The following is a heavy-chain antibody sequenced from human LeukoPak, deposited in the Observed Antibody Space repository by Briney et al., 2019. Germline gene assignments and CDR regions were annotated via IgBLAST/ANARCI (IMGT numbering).Heavy chain of an antibody. CDR3: ARDGSGSYYYPLDY. D-gene: IGHD3-10*01. V-gene: IGHV4-59*12. J-gene: IGHJ4*02. CDR2: IYYSGST. Sequence: SETLSLTCTVSGGSISSYYWSWIRQPPGKGLEWIGYIYYSGSTNYNPSLKSRVTMSIDTSKNQFSLKLSSVTAADTAVYYCARDGSGSYYYPLDYWGQGTLVTVSS. CDR1: GGSISSYY.